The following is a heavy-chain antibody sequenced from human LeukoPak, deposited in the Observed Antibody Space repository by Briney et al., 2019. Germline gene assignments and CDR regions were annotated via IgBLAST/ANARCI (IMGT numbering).Heavy chain of an antibody. CDR2: INKDGTET. Sequence: PGGSLRLSCAASEFTSSAFWMTWVRRPPGKGLEWVANINKDGTETEYVDSVKGRFSIFRDNAKNSVFLQMNSLRAEDTAVYYCAIFAGAVPGNLLLWGKGTTVIVSA. V-gene: IGHV3-7*01. CDR3: AIFAGAVPGNLLL. D-gene: IGHD2-8*02. J-gene: IGHJ6*04. CDR1: EFTSSAFW.